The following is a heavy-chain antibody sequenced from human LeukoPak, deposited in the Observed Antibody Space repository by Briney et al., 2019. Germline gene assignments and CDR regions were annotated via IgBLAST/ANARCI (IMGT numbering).Heavy chain of an antibody. CDR1: GGSISSYY. Sequence: PSETLSLTCTVSGGSISSYYWSWIRQPPGKGLEWIGYIYYSGGTNYNPSLKSRVTISVDTSKNQLSLKLSSVTAADTAVYYCAGDSGYCTSTTCSKYWGQGTLVTVSS. V-gene: IGHV4-59*01. CDR2: IYYSGGT. CDR3: AGDSGYCTSTTCSKY. D-gene: IGHD2-2*01. J-gene: IGHJ4*02.